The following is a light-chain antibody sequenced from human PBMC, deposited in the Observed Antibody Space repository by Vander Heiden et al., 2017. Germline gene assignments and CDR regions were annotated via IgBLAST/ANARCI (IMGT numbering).Light chain of an antibody. CDR2: DDS. CDR1: NIGSKS. Sequence: SYVLTQPPSGSVAPRKQDRITCGRNNIGSKSVHWYQQKPGQAPVLVVYDDSDRPSGIPERFSGSNSGNTATLTISRVEAGDEADYYCQVWDSSSDHWVFGGGTKLTVL. J-gene: IGLJ3*02. V-gene: IGLV3-21*03. CDR3: QVWDSSSDHWV.